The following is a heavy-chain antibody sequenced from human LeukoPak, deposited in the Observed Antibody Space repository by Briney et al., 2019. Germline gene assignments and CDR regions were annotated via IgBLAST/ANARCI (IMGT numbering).Heavy chain of an antibody. D-gene: IGHD2-15*01. CDR1: GYRFTSYW. J-gene: IGHJ5*02. Sequence: GESLKISCKGSGYRFTSYWIGWVRPMPGKGLEWMGIIYPGDSDTRYSPSFQGQVTISADKSISTAYLQWSSLKASDTAMYYCARLLVVAATNWFDPWGQGTLVTVSS. CDR3: ARLLVVAATNWFDP. V-gene: IGHV5-51*01. CDR2: IYPGDSDT.